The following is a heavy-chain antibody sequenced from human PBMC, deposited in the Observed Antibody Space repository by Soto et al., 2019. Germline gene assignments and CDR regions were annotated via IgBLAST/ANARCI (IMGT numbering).Heavy chain of an antibody. CDR1: GGTFSSYA. V-gene: IGHV1-69*01. Sequence: QVQLVQSGAEVKKPGSSVKVSCKASGGTFSSYAISWVRQAPGQGLEWMGGSIPIFGTGNYAQKFQGRVTITADESTSTAYMELSSLRSEDTAVYYCARDDIVVVPGESPYYYYGMDVWGQGTTVTVSS. CDR2: SIPIFGTG. CDR3: ARDDIVVVPGESPYYYYGMDV. J-gene: IGHJ6*02. D-gene: IGHD2-2*01.